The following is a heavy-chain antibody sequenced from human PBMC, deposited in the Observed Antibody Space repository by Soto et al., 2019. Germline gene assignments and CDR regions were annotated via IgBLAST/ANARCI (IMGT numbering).Heavy chain of an antibody. CDR2: ISYDGSNK. CDR1: GFTFSSYA. V-gene: IGHV3-30-3*01. J-gene: IGHJ5*02. D-gene: IGHD2-2*01. CDR3: AREVPTRYNWFDP. Sequence: SLILSCAASGFTFSSYAMHWVRQAPGKGLEWVAVISYDGSNKYYADSVKGRFTISRDNSKNTLYLQMNSPRAEDTAVYYCAREVPTRYNWFDPWGQGTLVTVSS.